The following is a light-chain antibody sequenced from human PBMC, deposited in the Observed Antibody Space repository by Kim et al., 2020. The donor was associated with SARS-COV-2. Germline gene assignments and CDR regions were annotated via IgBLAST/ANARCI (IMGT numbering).Light chain of an antibody. CDR2: DAA. J-gene: IGKJ4*01. V-gene: IGKV3-11*01. CDR1: HNVDIS. CDR3: QQRGNWPPALT. Sequence: PGESATLSCKASHNVDISLAWYQQTPGQAPRLLIYDAAIRAAGIPDRFSASGSGTDFTITIGSLAPEDFAVYYCQQRGNWPPALTFGGGTKVDIK.